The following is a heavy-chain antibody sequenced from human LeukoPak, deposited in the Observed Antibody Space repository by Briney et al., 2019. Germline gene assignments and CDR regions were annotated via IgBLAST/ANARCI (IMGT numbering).Heavy chain of an antibody. CDR2: ISYDGSNK. V-gene: IGHV3-30*18. CDR3: AKDYGSSGPGVDY. J-gene: IGHJ4*02. Sequence: GGSLRLSCAASGFTFSSYAMSWVRQAPGKGLEWVAVISYDGSNKYYADSVKGRFTISRDNSKNTLYLQMNSLRAEDTAVYYCAKDYGSSGPGVDYWGQGTLVTVSS. D-gene: IGHD2-15*01. CDR1: GFTFSSYA.